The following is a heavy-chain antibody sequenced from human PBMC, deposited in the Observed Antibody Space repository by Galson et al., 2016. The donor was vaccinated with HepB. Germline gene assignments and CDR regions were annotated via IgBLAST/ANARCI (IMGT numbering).Heavy chain of an antibody. Sequence: TLSLTCGVSNGSISSGRHPWSWIRQPPGKGLEWIGYIYHSGSAYYSPSLGSRVTMSVDKSKNQFSLKVTSVTAEDTAMYYCARGGALGWFDPWGQGILVSVSS. CDR2: IYHSGSA. J-gene: IGHJ5*02. V-gene: IGHV4-30-2*01. CDR1: NGSISSGRHP. CDR3: ARGGALGWFDP.